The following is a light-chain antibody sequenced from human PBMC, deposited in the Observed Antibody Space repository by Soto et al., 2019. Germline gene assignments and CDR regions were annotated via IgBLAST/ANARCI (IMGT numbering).Light chain of an antibody. Sequence: SLFPLSLNIKDRGPNTSRASQSISSYLNWYQQKPGKAPKLLIYAASSLQSGVPSRFSGSGSGTDFTLTISSLQPEDFATYYCQQSYSTPQTFGQGTKVDI. V-gene: IGKV1-39*01. CDR3: QQSYSTPQT. CDR1: QSISSY. J-gene: IGKJ1*01. CDR2: AAS.